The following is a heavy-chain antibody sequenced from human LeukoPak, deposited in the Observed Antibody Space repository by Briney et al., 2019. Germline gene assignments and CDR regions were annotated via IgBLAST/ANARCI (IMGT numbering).Heavy chain of an antibody. Sequence: GGSLRLSCAASGFTFSSYAMSWVRQAPGKGLEWVSAISGSGGSTYYADSVKGRFTISRDNSKNTLYLQMNSLRAEDTAVYYCAKSKGVLRYFDWEYYFDYWGQGTLVTVSS. CDR1: GFTFSSYA. D-gene: IGHD3-9*01. J-gene: IGHJ4*02. CDR3: AKSKGVLRYFDWEYYFDY. V-gene: IGHV3-23*01. CDR2: ISGSGGST.